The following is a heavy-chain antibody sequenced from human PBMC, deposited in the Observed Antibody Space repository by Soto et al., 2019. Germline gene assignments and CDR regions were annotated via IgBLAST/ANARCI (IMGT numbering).Heavy chain of an antibody. V-gene: IGHV1-3*01. CDR1: GYTFTSYA. J-gene: IGHJ5*02. Sequence: ASVKVSCKASGYTFTSYAMHWVRQAPGQRLEWMGWINAGNGNTKYSQKFQGRVTITRDTSASTAYMELSSLRSEDTAVYYCARGLRGGDADWFDPWGQGTLVTVSS. CDR2: INAGNGNT. CDR3: ARGLRGGDADWFDP. D-gene: IGHD2-21*02.